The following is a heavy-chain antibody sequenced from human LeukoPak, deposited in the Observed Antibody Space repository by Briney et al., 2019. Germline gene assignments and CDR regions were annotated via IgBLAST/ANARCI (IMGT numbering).Heavy chain of an antibody. Sequence: PGGSLRLSCAASGFTFIKSWMSWVRQAPGKGLVWVSGISASGGDTFYADSVKGRFTISRDNSKNTLSLQMNSLRVEDTAIYYCAKDVRRCNGACTWGQGTLVTVSS. CDR2: ISASGGDT. CDR1: GFTFIKSW. J-gene: IGHJ5*02. D-gene: IGHD2-8*01. V-gene: IGHV3-23*01. CDR3: AKDVRRCNGACT.